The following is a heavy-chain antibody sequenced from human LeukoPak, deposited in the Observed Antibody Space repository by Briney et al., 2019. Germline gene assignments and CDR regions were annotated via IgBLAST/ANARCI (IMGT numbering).Heavy chain of an antibody. CDR2: IYYSGST. CDR1: GGSISSYY. Sequence: SETLSLTCTVSGGSISSYYWSWIRQPPGKGLEWIGYIYYSGSTNYNPSLKSRVTISVDTSKNQFSLKLSSVTAADTAVYYCARHRGSGYEYYFDYWGQGTLVTVSS. CDR3: ARHRGSGYEYYFDY. V-gene: IGHV4-59*08. D-gene: IGHD5-12*01. J-gene: IGHJ4*02.